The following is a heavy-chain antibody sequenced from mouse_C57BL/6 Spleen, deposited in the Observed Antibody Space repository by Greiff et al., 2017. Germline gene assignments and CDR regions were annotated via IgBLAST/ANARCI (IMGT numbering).Heavy chain of an antibody. V-gene: IGHV1-55*01. CDR3: ARETGTRYYYAMDY. CDR1: GYTFTSYW. CDR2: IYPGSGST. Sequence: QVQLKQSGAELVKPGASVKMSCKASGYTFTSYWITWVKQRPGQGLEWIGDIYPGSGSTNYNGKFKSKATLTVDTSSSTAYMQLSSLTSEDSAVYYCARETGTRYYYAMDYWGQGTSVTVSS. J-gene: IGHJ4*01. D-gene: IGHD4-1*01.